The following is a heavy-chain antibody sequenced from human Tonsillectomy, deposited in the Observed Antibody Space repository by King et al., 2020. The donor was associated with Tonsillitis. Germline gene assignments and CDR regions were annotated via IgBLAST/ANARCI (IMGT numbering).Heavy chain of an antibody. V-gene: IGHV3-9*01. Sequence: VQLVESGGGLVQPGRSLRLSCAASGFTFDDYAMHWVRQAPGKGLEWVSGISWNSGSIGYADSVKGRFTISRDNAKNSLYLQMNSLRAEDTALYYCAKVPFPEELLYYFDYWGQGTLVTVSS. CDR3: AKVPFPEELLYYFDY. CDR2: ISWNSGSI. CDR1: GFTFDDYA. J-gene: IGHJ4*02. D-gene: IGHD1-26*01.